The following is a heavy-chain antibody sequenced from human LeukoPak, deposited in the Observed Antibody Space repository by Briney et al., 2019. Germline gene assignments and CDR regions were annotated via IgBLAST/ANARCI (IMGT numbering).Heavy chain of an antibody. CDR3: ARDQVATTTMFDY. CDR1: GFTFSSYG. D-gene: IGHD5-24*01. CDR2: ISYDGSNK. V-gene: IGHV3-30*03. J-gene: IGHJ4*02. Sequence: GGSLRLSCAASGFTFSSYGMHWVRQAPGKGLEWVAVISYDGSNKYYADSVKGRFTISRDNAKNSLYLQMNSLRAEDTAVYYCARDQVATTTMFDYWGQGTLVTVSS.